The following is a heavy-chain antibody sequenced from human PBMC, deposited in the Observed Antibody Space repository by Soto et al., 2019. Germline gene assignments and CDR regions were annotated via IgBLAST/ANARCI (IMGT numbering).Heavy chain of an antibody. D-gene: IGHD3-10*01. CDR2: IYYSGST. V-gene: IGHV4-59*08. CDR3: ARHNYGSGSTYFDY. Sequence: QVQLQESGPGLVKPSETLSLTCTVSGGSISSYYWSWIRQPPGKGLEWIGYIYYSGSTNYNPSLKSRVTISVDTSKNQFSVMLNSMTAADTAVYYCARHNYGSGSTYFDYWGQGTLVTVSS. CDR1: GGSISSYY. J-gene: IGHJ4*02.